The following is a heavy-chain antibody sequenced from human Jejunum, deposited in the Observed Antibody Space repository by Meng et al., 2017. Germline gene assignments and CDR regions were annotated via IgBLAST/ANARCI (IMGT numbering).Heavy chain of an antibody. D-gene: IGHD2-15*01. CDR3: VRRAGGGGFFAD. CDR1: GFTLSSSW. V-gene: IGHV3-74*01. J-gene: IGHJ4*02. Sequence: GGSLRLSCAASGFTLSSSWMHWVRQAPGKGLVWVARIYSDETPTNYADCVKGRFTISRNNGKNTLYLQMSSLRADDTALYYCVRRAGGGGFFADWGQGTQVTVSS. CDR2: IYSDETPT.